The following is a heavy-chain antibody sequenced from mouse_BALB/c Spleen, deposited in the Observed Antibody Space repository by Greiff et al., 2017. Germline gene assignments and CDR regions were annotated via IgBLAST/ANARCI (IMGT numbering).Heavy chain of an antibody. CDR1: GFTFSSYW. D-gene: IGHD1-1*01. Sequence: DVMLVESGGGLVQPGGSMKLSCVASGFTFSSYWMSWVRQSPEKGLEWVAEIRLKSDNYATHYAESVKGKFTISRDDSKSRLYLQMNSLRAEDTGIYYCTGDYYYGSSPFAYWGQGTLVTVSA. CDR3: TGDYYYGSSPFAY. V-gene: IGHV6-3*01. J-gene: IGHJ3*01. CDR2: IRLKSDNYAT.